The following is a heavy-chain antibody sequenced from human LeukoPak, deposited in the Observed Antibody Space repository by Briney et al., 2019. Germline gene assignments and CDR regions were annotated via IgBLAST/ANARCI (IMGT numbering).Heavy chain of an antibody. J-gene: IGHJ4*02. CDR3: ARGNRRITIFGVVINYFDY. CDR1: GVSFSGYY. V-gene: IGHV4-34*01. CDR2: INHSGST. Sequence: PSETLSLTCAVYGVSFSGYYWSWIRQPPGKGLEWIGEINHSGSTNYNPSLKSRVTISVDTSKNQFSLKLSSVTAADTAVYYCARGNRRITIFGVVINYFDYWGQGTLVTVSS. D-gene: IGHD3-3*01.